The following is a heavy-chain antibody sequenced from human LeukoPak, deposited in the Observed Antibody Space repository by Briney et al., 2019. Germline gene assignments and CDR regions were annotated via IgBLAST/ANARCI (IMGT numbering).Heavy chain of an antibody. Sequence: ASVKVSCKASGYIFTSYNMYWVRQAPGRGLEWMGIINPSGGSTRSAQKFQGRVTMTRDTSTSTVYMELSSLRSEDTAVYYCARDRDGDYYFDYWGQGTLVTVSS. J-gene: IGHJ4*02. D-gene: IGHD4-17*01. CDR1: GYIFTSYN. CDR2: INPSGGST. V-gene: IGHV1-46*01. CDR3: ARDRDGDYYFDY.